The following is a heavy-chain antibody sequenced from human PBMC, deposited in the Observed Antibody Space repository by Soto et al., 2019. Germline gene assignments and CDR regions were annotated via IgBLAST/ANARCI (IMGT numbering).Heavy chain of an antibody. CDR2: MYHTGST. V-gene: IGHV4-4*02. CDR3: ARSSRYQYDSSEGNFDY. D-gene: IGHD3-22*01. Sequence: QVQLQESGPGLVKPSGTLSLTCAVSGVSISSNNWWSWVRQPPGKGLEWIGEMYHTGSTNYNPSLQGRVTISVDKARNHFSLELNSVTAADTAVYYCARSSRYQYDSSEGNFDYWGQGTLVTVSS. CDR1: GVSISSNNW. J-gene: IGHJ4*02.